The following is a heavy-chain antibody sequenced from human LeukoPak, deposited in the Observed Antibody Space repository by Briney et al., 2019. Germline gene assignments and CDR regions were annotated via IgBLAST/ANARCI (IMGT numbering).Heavy chain of an antibody. CDR1: GGATSSSNYY. J-gene: IGHJ4*02. V-gene: IGHV4-39*01. CDR2: VLYSGTT. Sequence: SETLSLTCTVSGGATSSSNYYWVWIRQPPGKGLEWLGSVLYSGTTHYNPSLKSRVTIFIDTSKNQFSLKLSSVTAADTAVYYCARRLGGTSTGFDYWGQGTLVTVSS. CDR3: ARRLGGTSTGFDY. D-gene: IGHD2-2*01.